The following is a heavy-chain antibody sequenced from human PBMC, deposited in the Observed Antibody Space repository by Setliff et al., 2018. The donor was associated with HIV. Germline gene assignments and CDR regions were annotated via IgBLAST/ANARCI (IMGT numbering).Heavy chain of an antibody. Sequence: GASVKVSCKTSGYSFTNYAIHWVRQAPGQRLEWMGWINGGNGKTEYSQNYQGRVTMTTDTSTSTAYMELRSLRSDDTAVYYCTRDLAIFGVGGGAFDIWGQGTMVTVS. CDR2: INGGNGKT. CDR3: TRDLAIFGVGGGAFDI. J-gene: IGHJ3*02. V-gene: IGHV1-3*01. CDR1: GYSFTNYA. D-gene: IGHD3-3*01.